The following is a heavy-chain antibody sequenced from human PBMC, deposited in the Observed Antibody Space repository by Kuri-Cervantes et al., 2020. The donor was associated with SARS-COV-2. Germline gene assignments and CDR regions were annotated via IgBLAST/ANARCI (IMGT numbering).Heavy chain of an antibody. CDR3: AKDPWAVVVSGAFDT. D-gene: IGHD3-22*01. J-gene: IGHJ3*02. Sequence: GGSLRLSCAASGFTFTTFAMSWVRQAPGKGLEWVSTINYNAESTYHADSVKGRFTISRENSQNTLFLQMDNLRAEDTATYYCAKDPWAVVVSGAFDTWGQGTMVTVSS. CDR1: GFTFTTFA. V-gene: IGHV3-23*01. CDR2: INYNAEST.